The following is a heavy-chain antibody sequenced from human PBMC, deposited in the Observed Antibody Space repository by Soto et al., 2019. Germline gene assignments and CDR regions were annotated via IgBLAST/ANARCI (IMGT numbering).Heavy chain of an antibody. J-gene: IGHJ6*02. CDR3: ARAKGFSMDV. CDR1: GFTFSSYA. V-gene: IGHV3-23*01. Sequence: EVQLLESGGGLVQPGGSLRLSCAASGFTFSSYAMSWVRQAPGKGLEWVSRINSVGSSTDYADSVKGRFTISRDNAKNTLYLQMNSLRAEDTAVYYCARAKGFSMDVWGQGTTVTVSS. CDR2: INSVGSST.